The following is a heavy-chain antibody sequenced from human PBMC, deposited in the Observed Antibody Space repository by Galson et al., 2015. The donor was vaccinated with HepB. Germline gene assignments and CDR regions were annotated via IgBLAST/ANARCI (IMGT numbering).Heavy chain of an antibody. V-gene: IGHV3-23*01. Sequence: SLRFSCAASGFTFSSYAMSWVRQAPGKGLEWVSAISGSGGSTYYADSVKGRFTISRDNSKNTLYLQMNSLRAEDTAVYYCAKDHTTRMVRGVFDYWGQGTLVTVSS. CDR2: ISGSGGST. CDR3: AKDHTTRMVRGVFDY. J-gene: IGHJ4*02. D-gene: IGHD3-10*01. CDR1: GFTFSSYA.